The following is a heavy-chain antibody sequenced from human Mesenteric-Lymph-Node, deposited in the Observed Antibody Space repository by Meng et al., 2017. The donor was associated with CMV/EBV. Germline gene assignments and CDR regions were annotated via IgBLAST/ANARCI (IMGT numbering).Heavy chain of an antibody. CDR1: GYTFTSYD. Sequence: ASVKVSCKASGYTFTSYDITWVRQATGQGLEWMGWMNPNSGNTGYAQKFQGRVTITRNTSISTAYMELSSLRSEDTAVYYCARGVGGYDFWSGYWVDYYYYGMDVWGQGTTVTVSS. CDR3: ARGVGGYDFWSGYWVDYYYYGMDV. D-gene: IGHD3-3*01. V-gene: IGHV1-8*03. CDR2: MNPNSGNT. J-gene: IGHJ6*02.